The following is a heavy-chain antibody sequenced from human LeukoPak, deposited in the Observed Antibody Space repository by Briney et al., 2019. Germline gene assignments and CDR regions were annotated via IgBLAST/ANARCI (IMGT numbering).Heavy chain of an antibody. D-gene: IGHD1-26*01. Sequence: GGSLRLSCVASGFTFNSYAMSWVRQAPGKRLEWVSTMSGSSAGGTTYYADSVKGRFTISRDNSKNTLYLQMNSLRAEDTAVYYCAKSTSGSYSRNYYYYMDVWGKGTTVTVSS. CDR1: GFTFNSYA. V-gene: IGHV3-23*01. J-gene: IGHJ6*03. CDR3: AKSTSGSYSRNYYYYMDV. CDR2: MSGSSAGGTT.